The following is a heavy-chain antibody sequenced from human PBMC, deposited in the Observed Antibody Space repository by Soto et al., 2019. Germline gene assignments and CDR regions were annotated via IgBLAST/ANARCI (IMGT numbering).Heavy chain of an antibody. Sequence: SETLSLTCAVYCGSFSGYYWSWIRQPPGKGLEWIGEINHSGSTNYNPSLKSRVTISVDTSKNQFSLKLSSVTAADTAVYYCARGVGRWLVPYYYYGMDVWGQGTTVTVS. D-gene: IGHD6-19*01. V-gene: IGHV4-34*01. J-gene: IGHJ6*02. CDR3: ARGVGRWLVPYYYYGMDV. CDR2: INHSGST. CDR1: CGSFSGYY.